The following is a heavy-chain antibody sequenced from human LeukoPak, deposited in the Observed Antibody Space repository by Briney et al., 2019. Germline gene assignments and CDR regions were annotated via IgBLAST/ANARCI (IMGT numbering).Heavy chain of an antibody. D-gene: IGHD1/OR15-1a*01. V-gene: IGHV3-23*01. CDR1: GLTLSSYA. CDR3: AVMNNLYFFDY. J-gene: IGHJ4*02. Sequence: GGSLRLSCAASGLTLSSYAVSWVRQAPGQGLEWVSTISASGGSTFYGDSVKGRFTISRDNSKNTLYLQMTSLRAQDTAIYYCAVMNNLYFFDYWGQGTLVTVSS. CDR2: ISASGGST.